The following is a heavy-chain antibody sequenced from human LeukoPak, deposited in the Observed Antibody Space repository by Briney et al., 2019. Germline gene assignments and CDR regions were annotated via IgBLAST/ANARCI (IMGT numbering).Heavy chain of an antibody. CDR1: GYTFTDFY. CDR3: ARTDCGANCRLLQH. Sequence: ASVKVSCKASGYTFTDFYIHWVRQAPGQGLEWMGGINLSNGATDCAQKFQGRVTMTRDTSISTAYMEVSGLTSDDTAIYYCARTDCGANCRLLQHWGQGTPVSVSS. V-gene: IGHV1-2*02. J-gene: IGHJ1*01. CDR2: INLSNGAT. D-gene: IGHD2-21*01.